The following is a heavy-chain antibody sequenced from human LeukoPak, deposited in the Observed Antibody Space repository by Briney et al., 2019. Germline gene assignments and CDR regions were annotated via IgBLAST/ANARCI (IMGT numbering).Heavy chain of an antibody. Sequence: GESLKISCKGSGYRFTSYWIGWVRQMPGKGLEWMGIIYPGDSDTRYSPSFQGQVTISADKSINTAYLQWSSLKASDTAMYYCARMVGATNDAFDIWGQGTMVTVSS. CDR1: GYRFTSYW. CDR2: IYPGDSDT. V-gene: IGHV5-51*01. J-gene: IGHJ3*02. D-gene: IGHD1-26*01. CDR3: ARMVGATNDAFDI.